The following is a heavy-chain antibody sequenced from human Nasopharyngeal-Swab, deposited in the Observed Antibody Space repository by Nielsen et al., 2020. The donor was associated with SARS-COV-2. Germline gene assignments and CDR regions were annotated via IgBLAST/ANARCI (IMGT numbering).Heavy chain of an antibody. D-gene: IGHD3-22*01. Sequence: GESLKISCAASGFTFSSYAMHWVRQAPGKGLEWVAVISYDGSNKYYADSVKGRFTISRDNSKNTLYLQMNSLRAEDTAVYHCARAMGSYDSSGSQDAFDIWGQGTMVTVSS. V-gene: IGHV3-30-3*01. CDR3: ARAMGSYDSSGSQDAFDI. CDR2: ISYDGSNK. J-gene: IGHJ3*02. CDR1: GFTFSSYA.